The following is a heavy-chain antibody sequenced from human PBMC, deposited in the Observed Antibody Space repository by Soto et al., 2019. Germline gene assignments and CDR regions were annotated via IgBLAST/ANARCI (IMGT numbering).Heavy chain of an antibody. J-gene: IGHJ4*01. V-gene: IGHV4-34*01. CDR3: ARAFCTTASCSSFDY. CDR1: VGTFSGYY. D-gene: IGHD2-2*01. Sequence: SETLSLTCAVYVGTFSGYYWSWVRQPPGKGLEWIGEINDSGSTNCHPSLKSRVTISVDTSKNQFSLKLSSVTAADTAIYYCARAFCTTASCSSFDYWGHGTLVTV. CDR2: INDSGST.